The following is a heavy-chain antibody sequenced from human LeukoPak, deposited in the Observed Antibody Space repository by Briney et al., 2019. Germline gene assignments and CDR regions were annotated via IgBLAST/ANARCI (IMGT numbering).Heavy chain of an antibody. V-gene: IGHV5-51*01. CDR1: GSRFTSYW. CDR2: IYPGDSDT. J-gene: IGHJ3*02. CDR3: ARRRLGQLLYGGDAFDI. D-gene: IGHD2-2*02. Sequence: GESLKTSCKGSGSRFTSYWIGWVRQMPGKGLEWMGIIYPGDSDTRYSPSFQGQVTISADKSISTAYLQWSSLKASDTAMYYCARRRLGQLLYGGDAFDIWGQGTMVTVSS.